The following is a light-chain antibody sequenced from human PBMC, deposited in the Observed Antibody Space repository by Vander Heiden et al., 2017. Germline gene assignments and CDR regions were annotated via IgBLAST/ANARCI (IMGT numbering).Light chain of an antibody. CDR2: ITN. J-gene: IGLJ2*01. Sequence: QPVVTPPPSLSVPPGRTGTLTTGLSPGAICASYYPSRYQQTPGQAPRTLIYITNTRASGVPDRFSVATRGNKAALTTTGAQADDESDYYCVLYMGSGISGVFGGGTKLTVL. V-gene: IGLV8-61*01. CDR3: VLYMGSGISGV. CDR1: PGAICASYY.